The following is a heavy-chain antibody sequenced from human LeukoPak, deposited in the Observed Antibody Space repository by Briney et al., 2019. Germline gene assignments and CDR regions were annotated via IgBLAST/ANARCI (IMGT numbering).Heavy chain of an antibody. CDR3: ASLVGATGAFDI. CDR1: GYTLTELS. Sequence: VASVKVSCKVSGYTLTELSMHWVRQAPGKGLEWMGGFDPEDGETIYAQKFQGRVTMTEDTSTDTAYMELSSLRSEDTAVYYCASLVGATGAFDIWGQGTMVTVSS. D-gene: IGHD1-26*01. CDR2: FDPEDGET. V-gene: IGHV1-24*01. J-gene: IGHJ3*02.